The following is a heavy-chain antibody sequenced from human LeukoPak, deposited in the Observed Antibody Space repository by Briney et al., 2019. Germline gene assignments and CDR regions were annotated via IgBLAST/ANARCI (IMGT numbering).Heavy chain of an antibody. CDR2: ISSSSSYI. Sequence: GGSLRLSCAASGFTFSSYSMNWVRQAPGKGLEWVSSISSSSSYIYYADSVKGRFTISRDNAENSLYLQMNSLRAEDTAVYYCARDPPESPKRYFDYWGQGTLVTVSS. CDR1: GFTFSSYS. J-gene: IGHJ4*02. V-gene: IGHV3-21*01. CDR3: ARDPPESPKRYFDY.